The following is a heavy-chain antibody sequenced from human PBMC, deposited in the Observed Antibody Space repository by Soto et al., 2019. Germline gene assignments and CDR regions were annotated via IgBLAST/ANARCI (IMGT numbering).Heavy chain of an antibody. J-gene: IGHJ5*01. CDR1: GGSFSGYY. CDR3: ARRGRANIALASRAFDS. CDR2: VMHSGNS. D-gene: IGHD6-19*01. Sequence: TSETLSLTCAVFGGSFSGYYWSWVRQPPGKGLEWIGEVMHSGNSNYNPSLKSRVTIGVDPSKNQFSLKLNSVTAADTAVYYCARRGRANIALASRAFDSWGQGTRVTVSS. V-gene: IGHV4-34*12.